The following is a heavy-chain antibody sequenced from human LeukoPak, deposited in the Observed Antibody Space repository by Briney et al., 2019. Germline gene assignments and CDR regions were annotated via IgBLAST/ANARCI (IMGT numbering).Heavy chain of an antibody. CDR3: ARVTDGYSYGSNYYFDY. CDR1: GGSFSGYY. J-gene: IGHJ4*02. D-gene: IGHD5-18*01. Sequence: PSETLSLTCAVYGGSFSGYYWSWIRQPPGKGLEWIGEINHSGSTNYNPSLKSRVTISVDTSKNQFSLKLSSVTAADTAVYYCARVTDGYSYGSNYYFDYWGQGTLVTVSS. V-gene: IGHV4-34*01. CDR2: INHSGST.